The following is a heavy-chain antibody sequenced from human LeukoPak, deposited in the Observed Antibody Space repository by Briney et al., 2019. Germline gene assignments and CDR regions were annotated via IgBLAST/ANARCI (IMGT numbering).Heavy chain of an antibody. Sequence: GGSLRLSCAASGFIFTDYPIHWVRQTPDKGLECVALMSIDGNTKYYANSVRGRFTVSRDNSKNTVYLQMSSLKVEDTAVYYCVRDPILGFPDYFDSWGQGTLVTVSS. CDR1: GFIFTDYP. CDR3: VRDPILGFPDYFDS. J-gene: IGHJ4*02. CDR2: MSIDGNTK. V-gene: IGHV3-30-3*01. D-gene: IGHD3-3*01.